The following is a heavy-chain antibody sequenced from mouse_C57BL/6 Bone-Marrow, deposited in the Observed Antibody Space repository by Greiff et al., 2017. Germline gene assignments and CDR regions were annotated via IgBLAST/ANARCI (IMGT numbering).Heavy chain of an antibody. CDR3: AGTTVVVPFDY. J-gene: IGHJ2*01. CDR2: IHPNSGST. Sequence: QVQLQQPGAELVKPGASVKLSCTASGYTFTSYWMHWVKQRPGQGLEWIGMIHPNSGSTNYNEKFKIKATLTVDKSSSTAYMQLSSLTSEDSAVYYCAGTTVVVPFDYWGQGTTLTVSS. CDR1: GYTFTSYW. V-gene: IGHV1-64*01. D-gene: IGHD1-1*01.